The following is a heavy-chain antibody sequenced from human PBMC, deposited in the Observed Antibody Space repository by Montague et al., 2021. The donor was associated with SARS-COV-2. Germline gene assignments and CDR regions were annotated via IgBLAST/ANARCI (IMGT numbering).Heavy chain of an antibody. D-gene: IGHD2-21*01. CDR3: ARWIVNSRDFDS. CDR1: GDSVSRIGVG. V-gene: IGHV6-1*01. J-gene: IGHJ4*03. Sequence: CAISGDSVSRIGVGCNWIRQFPPSGLEWLGSTSYTSKCNNDYTISVKSRISISPDTSKNQFSLQLKSVTPEDTAVYYCARWIVNSRDFDSWGQGILVTVSS. CDR2: TSYTSKCNN.